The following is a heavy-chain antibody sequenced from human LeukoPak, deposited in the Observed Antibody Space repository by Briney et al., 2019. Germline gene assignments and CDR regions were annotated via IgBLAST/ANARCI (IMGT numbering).Heavy chain of an antibody. CDR1: GYTFTGSY. CDR2: INPNSGGT. CDR3: AREEDTAMVTDWSDP. V-gene: IGHV1-2*06. Sequence: ASVKVSCKASGYTFTGSYMHWVRQAPGQGLEWMGRINPNSGGTYYAQKFQGRVTMTRDTSIITVYMELTRLRSDDTAVYYCAREEDTAMVTDWSDPWGQGTLVTVSS. J-gene: IGHJ5*02. D-gene: IGHD5-18*01.